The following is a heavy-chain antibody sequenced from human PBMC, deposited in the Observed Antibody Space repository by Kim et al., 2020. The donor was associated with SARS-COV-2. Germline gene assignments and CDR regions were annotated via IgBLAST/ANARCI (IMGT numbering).Heavy chain of an antibody. CDR1: GGSFSGYY. D-gene: IGHD3-9*01. CDR2: INHSGST. V-gene: IGHV4-34*01. J-gene: IGHJ4*02. Sequence: SETLSLTCAVYGGSFSGYYWSWIRQPPGKGLEWIGEINHSGSTNYNPSLKSRVTISVDTSKNQFSLKLSSVTAADTAVYYCARLDEYYDILTGPGDYWGQGTLVTVSS. CDR3: ARLDEYYDILTGPGDY.